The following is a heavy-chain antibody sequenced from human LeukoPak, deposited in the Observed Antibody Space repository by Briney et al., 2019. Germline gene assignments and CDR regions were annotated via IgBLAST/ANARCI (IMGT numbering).Heavy chain of an antibody. V-gene: IGHV3-23*01. Sequence: GGSLRLSCAASGLTFSSYAMSWVRQAPGKGLEWVSAISGSGCSTYYAVSVKGRFTISSDNSKNTLYLQMNSLRAEDTAVYYCAKDGYCSSTSCYPLIDYWGQGTLVTVSS. CDR1: GLTFSSYA. CDR3: AKDGYCSSTSCYPLIDY. J-gene: IGHJ4*02. D-gene: IGHD2-2*01. CDR2: ISGSGCST.